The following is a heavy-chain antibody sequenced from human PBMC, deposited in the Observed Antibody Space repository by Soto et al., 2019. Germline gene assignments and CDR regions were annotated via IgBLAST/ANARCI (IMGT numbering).Heavy chain of an antibody. Sequence: LRLSCAASGFSFSSYGMHWVRQAPGKGLDWVAVIWYDGSNKYYAESVKGRFTISRDNSKNTLYVQMNSLTVEDTAVYYCARAQHTGSYFDACDIWGQGTMVTVSS. V-gene: IGHV3-33*03. J-gene: IGHJ3*02. CDR1: GFSFSSYG. D-gene: IGHD1-26*01. CDR3: ARAQHTGSYFDACDI. CDR2: IWYDGSNK.